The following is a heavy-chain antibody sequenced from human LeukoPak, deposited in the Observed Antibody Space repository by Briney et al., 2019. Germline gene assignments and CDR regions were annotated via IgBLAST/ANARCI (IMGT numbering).Heavy chain of an antibody. CDR3: ASQQDYGDYYFDH. D-gene: IGHD4-17*01. CDR1: GFTFSDYY. Sequence: GGSLRLSCAASGFTFSDYYMSWIRQAPGKGLEWVSYISTSGSTIYHADSVKGRFTISRDNAKNSLYLQMNSLRAEDTAVYYCASQQDYGDYYFDHWGQGTPVTVSS. J-gene: IGHJ4*02. CDR2: ISTSGSTI. V-gene: IGHV3-11*04.